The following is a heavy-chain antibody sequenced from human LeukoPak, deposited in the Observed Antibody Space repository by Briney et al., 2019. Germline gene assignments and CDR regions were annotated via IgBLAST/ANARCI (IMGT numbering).Heavy chain of an antibody. D-gene: IGHD2-15*01. CDR2: ISGSGGST. V-gene: IGHV3-23*01. J-gene: IGHJ4*02. CDR1: GFTFSSCG. Sequence: GGSLRLSCAASGFTFSSCGMSWVRQAPGKGLEWVSAISGSGGSTYYADSVKGRFTISRDNSKNTLYLQMNSLRAEDAAVYYCAKAPVTSCRGAFCYPFDSWGQGTLVTVSS. CDR3: AKAPVTSCRGAFCYPFDS.